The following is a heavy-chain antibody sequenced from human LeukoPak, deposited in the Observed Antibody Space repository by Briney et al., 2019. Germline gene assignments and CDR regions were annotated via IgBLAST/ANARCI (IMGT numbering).Heavy chain of an antibody. Sequence: SETLSLTCAVYGGSFSGYYWSWIRQPPGKGLEWIGEINHSGSTNYNPSLKSRVTISVDTSKNQFSLKLSSVTAADTAVYYCAREEKNGYGLDSWGQGTLVTVSS. J-gene: IGHJ5*01. CDR1: GGSFSGYY. V-gene: IGHV4-34*01. CDR3: AREEKNGYGLDS. CDR2: INHSGST. D-gene: IGHD5-18*01.